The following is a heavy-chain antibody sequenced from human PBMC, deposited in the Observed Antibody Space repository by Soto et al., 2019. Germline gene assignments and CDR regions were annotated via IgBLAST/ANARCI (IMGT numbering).Heavy chain of an antibody. D-gene: IGHD1-26*01. Sequence: GGPLRRSCAASGFTFRSHAMHWVRKAPGKGLEWVAVISYDGSDKFYADSVKGQFTLSRDNSKNTLYLQMNSLRPEDAAVYYCARGKVGAYYDGMDVWGQGTPVTVSS. CDR3: ARGKVGAYYDGMDV. J-gene: IGHJ6*02. CDR2: ISYDGSDK. V-gene: IGHV3-30*04. CDR1: GFTFRSHA.